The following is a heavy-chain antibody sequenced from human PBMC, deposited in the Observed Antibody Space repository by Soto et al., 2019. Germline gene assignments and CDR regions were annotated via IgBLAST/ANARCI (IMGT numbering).Heavy chain of an antibody. CDR2: ISGSGGST. J-gene: IGHJ5*02. Sequence: PGGSLRLSCAASGFTLSSYAMSWVRQAPGKGLEWVSAISGSGGSTYYADSVKGRFTISRDNSKNTLYLQMNSLRAEDTAVYYCAKDRYQNDSSPGGFDPWGQGTLVTVSS. D-gene: IGHD6-13*01. V-gene: IGHV3-23*01. CDR1: GFTLSSYA. CDR3: AKDRYQNDSSPGGFDP.